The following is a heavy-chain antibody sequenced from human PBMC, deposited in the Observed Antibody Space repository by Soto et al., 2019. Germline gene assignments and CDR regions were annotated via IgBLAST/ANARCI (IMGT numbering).Heavy chain of an antibody. CDR3: ARGRFGMDV. Sequence: LRLSCAASTSGFGGSNYMTWVRQAPGKGLEWVSVIYRDGNTYYVDSVKGRFTISRDNSKNTLYLQMNSLRGEDTAVYYCARGRFGMDVWGQGTTVTVSS. CDR2: IYRDGNT. CDR1: TSGFGGSNY. V-gene: IGHV3-53*01. J-gene: IGHJ6*02.